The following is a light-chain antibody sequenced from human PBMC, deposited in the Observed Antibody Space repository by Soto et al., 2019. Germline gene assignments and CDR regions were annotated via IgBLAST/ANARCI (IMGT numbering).Light chain of an antibody. CDR2: EVS. CDR1: SSDVGGYDY. CDR3: SSYTSSSTSPYV. Sequence: QSALTQPASVSGSPGQSITISCTGTSSDVGGYDYVSWYQQHPGKAPKLMIYEVSNRPSGVFNRLSGSKSGNTASLTISGLQAEDEADYYCSSYTSSSTSPYVFGTGTKLTVL. J-gene: IGLJ1*01. V-gene: IGLV2-14*01.